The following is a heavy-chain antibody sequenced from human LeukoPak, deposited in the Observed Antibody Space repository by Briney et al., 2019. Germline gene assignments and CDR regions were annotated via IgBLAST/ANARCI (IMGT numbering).Heavy chain of an antibody. CDR2: IYTSGST. D-gene: IGHD1-7*01. Sequence: SETLSLTCTVSGGSINSGSFYWTWLRQPAGKGLEWIGRIYTSGSTNYNPSLKRRVTISLDTSKNQFSLKLSSATAADTAVYYCARDQNLGGDYWYFDLWGRGTLVTVSS. CDR1: GGSINSGSFY. V-gene: IGHV4-61*02. CDR3: ARDQNLGGDYWYFDL. J-gene: IGHJ2*01.